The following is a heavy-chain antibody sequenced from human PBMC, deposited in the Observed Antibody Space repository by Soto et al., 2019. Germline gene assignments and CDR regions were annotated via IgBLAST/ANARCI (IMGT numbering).Heavy chain of an antibody. J-gene: IGHJ4*02. CDR3: ASSYGSGYRAFDY. CDR1: GDTFNFYS. V-gene: IGHV1-69*02. CDR2: VNPILSMS. D-gene: IGHD3-10*01. Sequence: QVQLVQSGAEVKRPGSSMKVSCKASGDTFNFYSINWVRQAPGVGLEWVGRVNPILSMSNYAQRFQGRVTMTADKSTSTAYMELRSLRSEDTAIYYCASSYGSGYRAFDYWGQGALVTVSS.